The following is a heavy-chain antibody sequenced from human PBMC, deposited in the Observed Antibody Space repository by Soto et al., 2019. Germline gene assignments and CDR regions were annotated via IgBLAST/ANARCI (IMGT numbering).Heavy chain of an antibody. CDR2: INPNSGGT. CDR3: ARGFVNDFWSGYCSY. J-gene: IGHJ4*02. CDR1: GYTFTGYY. V-gene: IGHV1-2*02. Sequence: QVQLVQSGAEVKKPGASVKVSCKASGYTFTGYYMHWVRQAPGQGLEWMGWINPNSGGTNYAKKFQCRVTMTRDKSISTAYMELSRLRSDDTAVYSCARGFVNDFWSGYCSYWGQGPLVNVSS. D-gene: IGHD3-3*01.